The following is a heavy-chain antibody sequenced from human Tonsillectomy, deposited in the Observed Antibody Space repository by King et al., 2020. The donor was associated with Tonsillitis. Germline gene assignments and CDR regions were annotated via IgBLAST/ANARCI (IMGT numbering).Heavy chain of an antibody. J-gene: IGHJ5*02. CDR2: IWYSGST. V-gene: IGHV4-39*07. Sequence: QLQESGPRLVKPSETLSLTCTVSGGSISSTKYCWGWIRQPPGKGLEWTGSIWYSGSTYYNPSRKSRVSISEDTSKNQSSLKLSSVTAADTAVYYCAGALGAGIWFDPWGQGTLVTVSS. CDR3: AGALGAGIWFDP. CDR1: GGSISSTKYC. D-gene: IGHD3-10*01.